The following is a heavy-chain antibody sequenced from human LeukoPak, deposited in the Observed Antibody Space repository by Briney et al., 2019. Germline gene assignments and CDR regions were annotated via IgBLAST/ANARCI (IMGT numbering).Heavy chain of an antibody. CDR2: INSDGSST. CDR1: GFTFSNAW. J-gene: IGHJ4*02. Sequence: GGSLRLSCAASGFTFSNAWMSWVRQAPGKGLVWVSRINSDGSSTSYADSVKGRFTISRDNAKNTLYLQMNSLRAEDTAVYFCASPGATSKFDYWGQGTQVTVSS. V-gene: IGHV3-74*01. CDR3: ASPGATSKFDY. D-gene: IGHD1-26*01.